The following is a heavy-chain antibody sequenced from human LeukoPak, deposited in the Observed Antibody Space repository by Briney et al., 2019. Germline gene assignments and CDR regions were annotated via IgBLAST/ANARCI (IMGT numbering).Heavy chain of an antibody. Sequence: GGSLRLSCEASGFTFSSYSMNWVRQAPGKGLEWVSAISGSGGSTYNADSVKGRFTISRDNSKNTLYLQMNSLRAEDTAVYYCAKGLKVVAGSGPVDYYYYMDVWGKGTTVTISS. J-gene: IGHJ6*03. CDR1: GFTFSSYS. V-gene: IGHV3-23*01. D-gene: IGHD6-19*01. CDR2: ISGSGGST. CDR3: AKGLKVVAGSGPVDYYYYMDV.